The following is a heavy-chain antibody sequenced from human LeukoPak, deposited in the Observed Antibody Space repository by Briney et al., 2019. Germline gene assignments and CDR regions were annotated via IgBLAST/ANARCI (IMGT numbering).Heavy chain of an antibody. V-gene: IGHV3-11*01. CDR1: EFSVSSNY. CDR2: ISSSGSTI. J-gene: IGHJ5*02. CDR3: AREWFGELLRNL. D-gene: IGHD3-10*01. Sequence: GGSLRLSCAASEFSVSSNYMTWVRQAPGKGLEWVSYISSSGSTIYYADSVKGRFTISRDNAKNSLYLQMNSLRAEDAAVYYCAREWFGELLRNLWGQGTLVTVSS.